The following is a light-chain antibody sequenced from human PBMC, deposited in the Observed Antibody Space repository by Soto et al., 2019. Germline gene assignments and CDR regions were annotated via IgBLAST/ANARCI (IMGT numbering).Light chain of an antibody. CDR2: GAS. V-gene: IGKV3-15*01. Sequence: EIVMTQSPATLSVSPGERATLSCRASQSVSSNLAWYQQKPGQAPRLLIYGASTRATGIPARFSGSGSGTEFTLTISRLQSEDFAVYYCQQYNNWHPMYTFGQGTKLEIK. CDR1: QSVSSN. J-gene: IGKJ2*01. CDR3: QQYNNWHPMYT.